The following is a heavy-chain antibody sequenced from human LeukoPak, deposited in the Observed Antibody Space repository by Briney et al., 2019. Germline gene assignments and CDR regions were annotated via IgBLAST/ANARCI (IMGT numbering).Heavy chain of an antibody. Sequence: SETLSLTCAVYGGSFSGYYWSWIRQPPGKGLEWIGEINHSGSTNYNPSLKSRVTISVDTSKNQFSLKMSSVTAADTAVYYCARAYSSSWYWNWFDPWGQGTLVTVSS. CDR2: INHSGST. J-gene: IGHJ5*02. D-gene: IGHD6-13*01. CDR1: GGSFSGYY. V-gene: IGHV4-34*01. CDR3: ARAYSSSWYWNWFDP.